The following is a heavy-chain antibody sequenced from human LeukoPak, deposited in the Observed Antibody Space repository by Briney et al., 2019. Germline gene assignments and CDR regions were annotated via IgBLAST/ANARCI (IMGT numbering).Heavy chain of an antibody. V-gene: IGHV4-34*01. CDR1: GGSFSGYY. CDR2: INHSGST. J-gene: IGHJ4*02. D-gene: IGHD3-10*01. Sequence: PSETLSLTCAVYGGSFSGYYGSWIRQPPGRGLEWIGEINHSGSTNYNPSLKSRVTISVDTSKNQFSLKLSSVTAADTAVYYCARGVSRGSVSYGFDYWGQGTLVTVSS. CDR3: ARGVSRGSVSYGFDY.